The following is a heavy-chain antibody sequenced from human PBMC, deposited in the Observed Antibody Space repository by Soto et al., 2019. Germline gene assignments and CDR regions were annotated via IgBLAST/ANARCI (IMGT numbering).Heavy chain of an antibody. CDR2: IIPILGIA. V-gene: IGHV1-69*02. D-gene: IGHD2-15*01. CDR1: GGTFSSYT. CDR3: ARVHCSGGSCYSPLSYDY. J-gene: IGHJ4*02. Sequence: SVKVSCKASGGTFSSYTISWVRQAPGQGQEWMGRIIPILGIANYAQKFQGRVTITADKSTSTAYMELSSLSSEDTAVFYCARVHCSGGSCYSPLSYDYWGQGTLVTVSS.